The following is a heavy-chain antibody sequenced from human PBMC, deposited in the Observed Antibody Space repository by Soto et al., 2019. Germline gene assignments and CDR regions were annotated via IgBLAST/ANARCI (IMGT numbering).Heavy chain of an antibody. Sequence: QVHLVESGGGVVQPGRSLRLSCAASGFTFTSFGIHWVRHAPGKGLEWVAVVSDDGIDENYADSVKGRFSISRDNSKNTVYLRMSSLRGEDTAVAYCAKDLREMATKTPDYWGQGTRVTVSS. CDR1: GFTFTSFG. V-gene: IGHV3-30*18. J-gene: IGHJ4*02. CDR3: AKDLREMATKTPDY. CDR2: VSDDGIDE. D-gene: IGHD5-12*01.